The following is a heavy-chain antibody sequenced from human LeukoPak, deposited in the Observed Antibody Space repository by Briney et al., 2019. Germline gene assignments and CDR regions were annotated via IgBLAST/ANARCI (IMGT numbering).Heavy chain of an antibody. V-gene: IGHV5-51*01. CDR1: RYSFTSYW. CDR3: ARRAPLSGESLDN. D-gene: IGHD4-17*01. J-gene: IGHJ4*02. CDR2: IYPGDSDT. Sequence: GESLKISCKGSRYSFTSYWISWVRQMPGKGLEWMGIIYPGDSDTRYSPSFQGQVTFSADKSISTAYLQWSSLKASDTAMYYCARRAPLSGESLDNWGQGTLVTVSS.